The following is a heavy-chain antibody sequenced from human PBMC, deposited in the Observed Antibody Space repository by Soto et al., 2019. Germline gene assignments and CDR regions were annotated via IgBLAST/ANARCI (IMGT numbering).Heavy chain of an antibody. J-gene: IGHJ6*02. D-gene: IGHD4-17*01. V-gene: IGHV3-23*01. Sequence: PGGSLRLSCAASGFTFSSYAMSWVRQAPGKGLEWVSAISGSGGSTYYADSVKGRFTISRDNSKNTLYLQMNSLRAEDTAVYYCAXAPKPSTAGRIRYGMDVWGQGTTVTVSS. CDR3: AXAPKPSTAGRIRYGMDV. CDR1: GFTFSSYA. CDR2: ISGSGGST.